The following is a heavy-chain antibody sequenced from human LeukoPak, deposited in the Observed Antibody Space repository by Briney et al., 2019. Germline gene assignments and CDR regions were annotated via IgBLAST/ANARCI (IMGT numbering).Heavy chain of an antibody. CDR1: GFTFSSYA. Sequence: GGSLRLSCAASGFTFSSYAMSWARQAPGKGLEWVSAISGSGGSTYYADSVKGRFTISRDNSKNTLYLQMNSLRAEDTAVYYCAKDLHWGVGATTFDYWGQGTLVTVSS. V-gene: IGHV3-23*01. CDR3: AKDLHWGVGATTFDY. D-gene: IGHD1-26*01. CDR2: ISGSGGST. J-gene: IGHJ4*02.